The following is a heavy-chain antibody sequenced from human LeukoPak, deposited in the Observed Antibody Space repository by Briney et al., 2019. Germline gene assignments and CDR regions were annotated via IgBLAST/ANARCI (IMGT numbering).Heavy chain of an antibody. CDR1: GFTFSSYS. Sequence: GGSLRLSCAASGFTFSSYSMNWVRQAPGKGLEWVSSISSSSSYIYYADSVKGRFTISRDNAKNSLYLQMSSLRAEDTAVYYCARSPNIVVVPGDAFDIWGQGTMVTVSS. CDR3: ARSPNIVVVPGDAFDI. CDR2: ISSSSSYI. D-gene: IGHD2-2*01. J-gene: IGHJ3*02. V-gene: IGHV3-21*01.